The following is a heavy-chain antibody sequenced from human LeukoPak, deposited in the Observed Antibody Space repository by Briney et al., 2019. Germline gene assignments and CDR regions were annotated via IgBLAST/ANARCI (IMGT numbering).Heavy chain of an antibody. CDR3: ARATYYYDSSGYYSLFDY. CDR1: GGSISSSSYY. V-gene: IGHV4-39*07. Sequence: SETLSLTCTVSGGSISSSSYYWGWIRQPPGKGLEWIGSIYYSGSTYYNPSLKSRVTISVDTSKNHFSLKLSSVTAADTAVYYCARATYYYDSSGYYSLFDYWGQGTLVTVSS. J-gene: IGHJ4*02. CDR2: IYYSGST. D-gene: IGHD3-22*01.